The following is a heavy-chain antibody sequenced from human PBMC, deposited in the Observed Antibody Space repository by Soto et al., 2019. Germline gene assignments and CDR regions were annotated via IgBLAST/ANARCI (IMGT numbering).Heavy chain of an antibody. V-gene: IGHV1-3*04. J-gene: IGHJ4*02. D-gene: IGHD3-10*01. CDR3: ARAYYASGHFDY. CDR1: GYTFTRCA. CDR2: INTGNGNT. Sequence: QVQLVQSGAEVKKPGASVKVSCKASGYTFTRCAMHWVRQAPGQRPEWMGWINTGNGNTKYSQKFQGRVTISRDTSASTAYMELSSPRAEDTPVFYCARAYYASGHFDYWGQGTLVTVSS.